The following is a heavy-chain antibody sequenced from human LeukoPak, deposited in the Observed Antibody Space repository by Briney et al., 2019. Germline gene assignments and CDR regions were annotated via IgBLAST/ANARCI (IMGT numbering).Heavy chain of an antibody. Sequence: GRSLRLSCAASGFTFDDYAMHWVRQAPGKGLEWVSGISWNSGSIVYADSVKGRFTISRDNAKNSLYLQMNSLRAEDTALYYCAKDTGVYYYDSSVSDWRQGTLVTVSS. CDR2: ISWNSGSI. J-gene: IGHJ4*02. V-gene: IGHV3-9*01. D-gene: IGHD3-22*01. CDR1: GFTFDDYA. CDR3: AKDTGVYYYDSSVSD.